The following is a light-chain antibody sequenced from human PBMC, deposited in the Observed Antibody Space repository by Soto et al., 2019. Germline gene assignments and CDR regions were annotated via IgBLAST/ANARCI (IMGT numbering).Light chain of an antibody. J-gene: IGLJ2*01. CDR1: SSDVGGYNY. V-gene: IGLV2-14*01. CDR2: DVS. CDR3: SSYTSSSTLVV. Sequence: QSALTQPASVSESPGQSITISCTGTSSDVGGYNYVSWYQQHPGKAPKLMIYDVSNRPSGVSNRFSGYKSGNTASLTISGIQTEDEADYYGSSYTSSSTLVVIGGGTKMTVL.